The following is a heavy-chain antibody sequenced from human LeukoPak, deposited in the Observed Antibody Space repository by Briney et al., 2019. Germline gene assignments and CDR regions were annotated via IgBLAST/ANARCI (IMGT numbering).Heavy chain of an antibody. CDR2: IYYSGST. CDR3: ASETLVLSSGRQIDY. CDR1: GGSISSSSYY. V-gene: IGHV4-39*01. Sequence: SETLSLTCTVSGGSISSSSYYWGWIRQPPGKGLEWIGSIYYSGSTYYNPSLKSRVTISVDTSKNQFSLKLSSVTAADTAVYYCASETLVLSSGRQIDYWGQGTLVTVSS. J-gene: IGHJ4*02. D-gene: IGHD6-19*01.